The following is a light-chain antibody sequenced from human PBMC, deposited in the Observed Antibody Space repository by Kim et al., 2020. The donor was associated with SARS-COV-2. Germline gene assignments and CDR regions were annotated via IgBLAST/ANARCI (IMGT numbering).Light chain of an antibody. CDR1: SSDIGAYKY. J-gene: IGLJ2*01. CDR2: DVR. Sequence: GQSITISCTGTSSDIGAYKYVAWYQFQPGKAPRLIIYDVRNRPLGVSDRFSGSKSGNTASLTISGLQAEDEADYYCSSYRTDTTLVFGGGTKLTVL. V-gene: IGLV2-14*03. CDR3: SSYRTDTTLV.